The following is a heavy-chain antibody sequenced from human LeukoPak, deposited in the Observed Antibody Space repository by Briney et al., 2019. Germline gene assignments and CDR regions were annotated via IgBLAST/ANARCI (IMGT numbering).Heavy chain of an antibody. V-gene: IGHV4-59*08. CDR3: ARSWISGPIQESVVWFDP. CDR1: GGSISSYY. CDR2: IYNSGST. D-gene: IGHD2-2*03. Sequence: SETLSLTCTVSGGSISSYYWSWIRQPPGKGLEWIGSIYNSGSTYYNPSPKSRVTISVDTSKNQFSLKLSSVTAADTAVYYCARSWISGPIQESVVWFDPWGQGTLVTVSS. J-gene: IGHJ5*02.